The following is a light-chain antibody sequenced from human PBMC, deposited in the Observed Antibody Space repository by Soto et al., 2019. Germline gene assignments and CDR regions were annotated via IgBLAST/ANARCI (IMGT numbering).Light chain of an antibody. CDR3: QQYGSSPPT. V-gene: IGKV1-5*03. CDR2: KAS. Sequence: DIQMTQSPSTLSASVGDRVTITCRASQSISSWLAWYQQKPGKAPKLLIYKASSLESGVPSRFSGSGSGTEFTLTISSLQPDDFAVYYCQQYGSSPPTFGQGTKVEIK. CDR1: QSISSW. J-gene: IGKJ1*01.